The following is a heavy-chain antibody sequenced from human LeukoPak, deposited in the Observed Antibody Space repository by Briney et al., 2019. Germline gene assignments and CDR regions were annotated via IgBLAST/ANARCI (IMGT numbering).Heavy chain of an antibody. J-gene: IGHJ4*02. Sequence: SETLSLTCTVSGGSISSYYWSWIRQPPGMGLEWIGYIYYSGSTNYNPSLKSRVTISVDTSKNQFSLKLSSVTAADTAVYYCARRGSYDFTHFDYWGQGTLVTVSS. CDR2: IYYSGST. CDR1: GGSISSYY. V-gene: IGHV4-59*08. CDR3: ARRGSYDFTHFDY. D-gene: IGHD1-26*01.